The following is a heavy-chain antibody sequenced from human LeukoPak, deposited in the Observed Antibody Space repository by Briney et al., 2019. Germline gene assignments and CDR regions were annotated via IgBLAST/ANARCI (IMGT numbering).Heavy chain of an antibody. D-gene: IGHD6-19*01. J-gene: IGHJ4*02. CDR1: GFTFSSYS. CDR3: ARDSTFSGYSSGWYPYYFDY. Sequence: GGSLRLSCAASGFTFSSYSMNWVRQAPGKGLEWVSSISSSSSYIYYADSVKGRFTISRDNAKNSLYLQMNSLRAEDTAVYYCARDSTFSGYSSGWYPYYFDYWGQGTLVTASS. V-gene: IGHV3-21*01. CDR2: ISSSSSYI.